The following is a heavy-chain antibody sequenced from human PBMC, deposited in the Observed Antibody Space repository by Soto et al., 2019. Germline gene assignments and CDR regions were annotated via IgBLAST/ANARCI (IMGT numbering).Heavy chain of an antibody. Sequence: GASLKISCKGSGYSFSSYWISWVRQMPGKGLEWMGRIDPSDSYTNYSPSFQGHVTISTDKSISTAYLQWSSLKASDTAMYYCARRYCSSTSCPSNYYGMDVWGQGTTVTVSS. CDR2: IDPSDSYT. V-gene: IGHV5-10-1*01. D-gene: IGHD2-2*01. J-gene: IGHJ6*02. CDR3: ARRYCSSTSCPSNYYGMDV. CDR1: GYSFSSYW.